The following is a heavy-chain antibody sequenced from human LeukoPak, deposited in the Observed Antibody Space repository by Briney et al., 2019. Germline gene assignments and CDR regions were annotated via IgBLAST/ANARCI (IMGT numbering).Heavy chain of an antibody. CDR1: GCIFSNYA. CDR2: ISGGGGVT. J-gene: IGHJ3*02. D-gene: IGHD6-6*01. CDR3: FLVSDAFDI. Sequence: PGGSLRLSCAVSGCIFSNYAMNWVRQAPGKGLEWVSGISGGGGVTYYADSVKGRFTISRDNSKNTLYLQMNSLRAEDTAVYYSFLVSDAFDIWGQGTMVTVSS. V-gene: IGHV3-23*01.